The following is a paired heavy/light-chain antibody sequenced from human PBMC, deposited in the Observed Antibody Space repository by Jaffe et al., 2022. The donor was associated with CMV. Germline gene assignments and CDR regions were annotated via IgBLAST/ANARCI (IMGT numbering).Heavy chain of an antibody. CDR3: AVYCSAGDCNPPNVFDT. CDR1: GGSIINITNF. D-gene: IGHD2-15*01. CDR2: VYYSGTT. V-gene: IGHV4-39*01. Sequence: QLHLQESGPGLVKPSETLSLTCTVSGGSIINITNFWAWVRQPPGEGLEWIGSVYYSGTTYYSSSLKSRVTISVDMSKNQFSLNLRSVTAADTALYYCAVYCSAGDCNPPNVFDTWGQGTMVTVSS. J-gene: IGHJ3*02.
Light chain of an antibody. CDR1: ESVTISQ. V-gene: IGKV3D-7*01. CDR2: GAF. J-gene: IGKJ1*01. Sequence: EVVMTQSPATLSLSPGERATLSCRASESVTISQLSWYQQRPGQAPRLLIYGAFSRATGIPVRFSGSASGTDFTLSISSLQPEDSAVYYCQQDHRYSWTFGQGTKVEIK. CDR3: QQDHRYSWT.